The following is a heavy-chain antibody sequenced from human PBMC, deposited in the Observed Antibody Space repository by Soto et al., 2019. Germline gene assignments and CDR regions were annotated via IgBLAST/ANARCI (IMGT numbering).Heavy chain of an antibody. J-gene: IGHJ4*02. V-gene: IGHV3-74*01. Sequence: GGSLRLSCAASGFTFGSYWMHWVRQAPGKGLMWVSHINGDGTKISYADSVKGRFTISRDNANSTLYLEMTSLTVDDTAVYFCARDAIVYSYGYGAWGQGTRVNVSS. CDR2: INGDGTKI. CDR3: ARDAIVYSYGYGA. D-gene: IGHD5-18*01. CDR1: GFTFGSYW.